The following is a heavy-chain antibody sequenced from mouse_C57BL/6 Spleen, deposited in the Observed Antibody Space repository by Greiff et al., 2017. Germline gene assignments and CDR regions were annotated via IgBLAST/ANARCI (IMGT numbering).Heavy chain of an antibody. CDR2: ISSGSSTI. CDR3: ARTGTGYFDV. J-gene: IGHJ1*03. D-gene: IGHD4-1*01. V-gene: IGHV5-17*01. Sequence: VQLQQSGGGLVKPGGSLKLSCAASGFTFSDYGMHWVRQAPEKGLEWVAYISSGSSTIYYADTVKGRFTISRDNAKNTLFLQMTSLRSEDTAMYYCARTGTGYFDVWGTGTTVTVSS. CDR1: GFTFSDYG.